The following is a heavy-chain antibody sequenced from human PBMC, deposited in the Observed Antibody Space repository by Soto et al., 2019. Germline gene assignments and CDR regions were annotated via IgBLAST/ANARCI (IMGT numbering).Heavy chain of an antibody. CDR2: ISYDGSNK. J-gene: IGHJ3*02. Sequence: QVQLVESGGGVVQPGRSLRLSCAASGFTFSSYAMHWVRQAPGKGLEWVAVISYDGSNKYYADSVKGRFTISRDNSKNTLYLQMNSLRAEDTAVYYCARETYYYDSSGYYLGGGADAFDTWGQGTMVIVSS. CDR1: GFTFSSYA. CDR3: ARETYYYDSSGYYLGGGADAFDT. D-gene: IGHD3-22*01. V-gene: IGHV3-30-3*01.